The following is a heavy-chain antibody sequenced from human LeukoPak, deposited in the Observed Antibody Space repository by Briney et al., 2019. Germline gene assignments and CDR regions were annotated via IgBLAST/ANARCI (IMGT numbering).Heavy chain of an antibody. D-gene: IGHD6-19*01. V-gene: IGHV4-59*01. J-gene: IGHJ2*01. CDR1: GGSISSYY. Sequence: SETLSLTCTVSGGSISSYYWSWIRQPPGKGLEWIGYIYYSGSTNYNPSLKSRVTISVDTSKNQFSLKLSSVTAADTAVYYCAKANGWYGRGYFDLWGRGTLVSVSS. CDR2: IYYSGST. CDR3: AKANGWYGRGYFDL.